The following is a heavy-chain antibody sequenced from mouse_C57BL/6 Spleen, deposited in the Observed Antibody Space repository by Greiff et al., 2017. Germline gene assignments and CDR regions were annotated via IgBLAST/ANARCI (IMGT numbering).Heavy chain of an antibody. Sequence: VQLQQSGPELVKPGASVKISCKASGYSFTDYNMNWVKQSHGKSLEWIGVINPNYGTTSYNEKFKGKATLTVDQSSSTAYMQLNSLTSEDSAVYDCARGYYGSSYEVYAMDYWGQGTSVTVSS. D-gene: IGHD1-1*01. CDR3: ARGYYGSSYEVYAMDY. V-gene: IGHV1-39*01. CDR2: INPNYGTT. CDR1: GYSFTDYN. J-gene: IGHJ4*01.